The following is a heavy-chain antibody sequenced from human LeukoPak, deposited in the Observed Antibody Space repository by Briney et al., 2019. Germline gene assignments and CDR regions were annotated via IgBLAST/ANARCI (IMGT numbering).Heavy chain of an antibody. CDR1: GFIFSSYS. D-gene: IGHD1-26*01. Sequence: GGSLRLSCAASGFIFSSYSMSWVRQAPGKGLEWVSVITGSGGSTYYADSVKGRFTISRDNSKNTLYLQMNSLRAEDTAVYYCAKPIVGATYIDYWGQGTLVTVSS. V-gene: IGHV3-23*01. CDR2: ITGSGGST. CDR3: AKPIVGATYIDY. J-gene: IGHJ4*02.